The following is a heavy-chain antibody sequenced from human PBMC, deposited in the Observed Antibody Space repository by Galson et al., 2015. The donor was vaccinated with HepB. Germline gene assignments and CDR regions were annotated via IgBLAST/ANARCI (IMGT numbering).Heavy chain of an antibody. D-gene: IGHD2-2*01. Sequence: SVKVSCKASGGTFSSYAISWVRQAPGQGLEWMGGIIPIFGTANYAQKFQGRVTITADESTSTAYMELSSLRSEDTAVYYCARDRLRGYCSSTSCYFDAFDIWGQGTMVTVSS. CDR2: IIPIFGTA. V-gene: IGHV1-69*13. CDR3: ARDRLRGYCSSTSCYFDAFDI. CDR1: GGTFSSYA. J-gene: IGHJ3*02.